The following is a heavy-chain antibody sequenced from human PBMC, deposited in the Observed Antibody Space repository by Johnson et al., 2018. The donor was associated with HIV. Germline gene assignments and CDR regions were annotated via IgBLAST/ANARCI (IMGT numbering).Heavy chain of an antibody. CDR2: ISSSGDII. CDR3: ARRTVTALFDI. V-gene: IGHV3-11*04. Sequence: QVQLVESGGGLVKPGGSLRLSCAASGFTFSDYYMTWIRQAPGKGLEWLSFISSSGDIIRYADSVKGRFTISRDNAKNSLILQMNSLRGEDTAVYYCARRTVTALFDIWGQGTMVTVSS. CDR1: GFTFSDYY. J-gene: IGHJ3*02. D-gene: IGHD4-17*01.